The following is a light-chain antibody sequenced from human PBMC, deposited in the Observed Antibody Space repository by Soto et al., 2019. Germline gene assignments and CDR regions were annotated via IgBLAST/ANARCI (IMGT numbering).Light chain of an antibody. CDR1: SSNIGAGYD. CDR2: HNS. J-gene: IGLJ1*01. V-gene: IGLV1-40*01. Sequence: QSVLTQPPSVSGAPGQRVTISCTGSSSNIGAGYDVHWYQQLPGTAPKLLIYHNSDRPSGVPDRFSGSKSGTSASLAITGLQAEDEADYYCPSYDSGLSAFYVFGTGTKVTVL. CDR3: PSYDSGLSAFYV.